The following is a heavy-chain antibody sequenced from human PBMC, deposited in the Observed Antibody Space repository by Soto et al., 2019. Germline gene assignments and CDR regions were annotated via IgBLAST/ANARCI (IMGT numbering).Heavy chain of an antibody. CDR3: ARDPAP. J-gene: IGHJ5*02. Sequence: PSETLSLTCTVSGGSISSYYWSWIRQLPGKGLEWIGYIYYSGSTNYNPSLESRLTMSVDVSKNHFSLRLNSVTAADTAVYYCARDPAPWGQGTLVTVSS. CDR2: IYYSGST. V-gene: IGHV4-59*01. CDR1: GGSISSYY.